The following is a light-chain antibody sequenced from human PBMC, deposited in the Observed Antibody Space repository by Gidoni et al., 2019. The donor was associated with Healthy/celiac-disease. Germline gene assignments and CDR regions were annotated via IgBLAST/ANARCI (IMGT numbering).Light chain of an antibody. CDR2: GAS. CDR3: QQDYNLPPT. J-gene: IGKJ2*01. Sequence: PGERVTLSCRASQSVSSSYLTWYQQKPGQAPRLLIYGASTRATGIPARFSGSGSGTDFTLTISSLQPEDFAVYYCQQDYNLPPTFRQXTKLEIK. V-gene: IGKV3D-7*01. CDR1: QSVSSSY.